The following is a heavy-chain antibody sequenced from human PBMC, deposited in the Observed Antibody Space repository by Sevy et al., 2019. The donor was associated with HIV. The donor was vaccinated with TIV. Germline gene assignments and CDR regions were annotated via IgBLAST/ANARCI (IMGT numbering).Heavy chain of an antibody. J-gene: IGHJ2*01. Sequence: SETLSLTCAVYGGSFSGYYWSWIRQPPGKGLEWIGEINHSGSTNYNPSLKSRVTISVDTSKNQFSLKLSSVTAADTAVYYCARGDKYCGGDCYPPSAQYWYFDLWGRDTLVTVSS. CDR2: INHSGST. V-gene: IGHV4-34*01. CDR1: GGSFSGYY. D-gene: IGHD2-21*02. CDR3: ARGDKYCGGDCYPPSAQYWYFDL.